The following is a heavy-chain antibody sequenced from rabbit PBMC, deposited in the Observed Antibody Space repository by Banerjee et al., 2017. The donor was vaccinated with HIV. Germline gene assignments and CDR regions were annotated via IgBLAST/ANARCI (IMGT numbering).Heavy chain of an antibody. CDR1: EFDLSSNV. CDR3: ARDLAGVIGWNFDL. Sequence: QQQLEESGGGLVQPGGSLTLTCKASEFDLSSNVMCWVRQAPGKGLEWIGCINSNTGNTVYASWAKGPFTISKTSSTTVTLQMTSLTAADTATYFCARDLAGVIGWNFDLWGPGTLVTVS. D-gene: IGHD4-1*01. V-gene: IGHV1S45*01. CDR2: INSNTGNT. J-gene: IGHJ4*01.